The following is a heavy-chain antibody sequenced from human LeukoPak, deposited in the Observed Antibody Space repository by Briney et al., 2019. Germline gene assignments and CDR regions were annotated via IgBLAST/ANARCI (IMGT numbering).Heavy chain of an antibody. CDR2: IYYTGST. V-gene: IGHV4-59*12. CDR1: GGSISSYY. D-gene: IGHD3-16*02. J-gene: IGHJ6*02. Sequence: ASETLSLTCTVSGGSISSYYWSWIRQPPGKGLEWIGYIYYTGSTNYNPSLKSRATISVDTSKNQLSLKLSSVTAADTAVYYCARDYRVPSYYYYGMDVWGQGTTVTVSS. CDR3: ARDYRVPSYYYYGMDV.